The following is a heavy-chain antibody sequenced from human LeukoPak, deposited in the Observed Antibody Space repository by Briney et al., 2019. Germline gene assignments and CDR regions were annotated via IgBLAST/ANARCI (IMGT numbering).Heavy chain of an antibody. Sequence: SETLSLTCAVYGGSFSRYYWSWIRQPPGKGLEWIGEINHSGSTNYNPSLKSRVTISVDTSKNQFSLKLSSVTAADTAVYYCRCGSGSYSPDYWGQGTLVTVSS. CDR2: INHSGST. V-gene: IGHV4-34*01. CDR1: GGSFSRYY. J-gene: IGHJ4*02. D-gene: IGHD3-10*01. CDR3: RCGSGSYSPDY.